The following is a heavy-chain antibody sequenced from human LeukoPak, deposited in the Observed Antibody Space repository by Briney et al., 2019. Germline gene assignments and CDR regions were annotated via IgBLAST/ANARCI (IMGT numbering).Heavy chain of an antibody. CDR1: GFTFSSYG. CDR3: AKVPGGDY. Sequence: SGGSLRLSCAASGFTFSSYGMHWVRQAPGKGLEWVAFIRYDGCNKYYADSVKGRFTISRDNSKNTLYLQMNSLRAEDTAVYYCAKVPGGDYWGQGTLVTVS. D-gene: IGHD3-10*01. J-gene: IGHJ4*02. V-gene: IGHV3-30*02. CDR2: IRYDGCNK.